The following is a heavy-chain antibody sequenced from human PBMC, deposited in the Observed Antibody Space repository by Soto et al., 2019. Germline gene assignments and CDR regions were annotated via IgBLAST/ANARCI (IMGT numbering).Heavy chain of an antibody. CDR3: GRGRSGQIVVFY. CDR1: GYTFTGHY. V-gene: IGHV1-2*02. J-gene: IGHJ4*02. Sequence: ASVKVSGKASGYTFTGHYIHWVRQAPEQGPEWMGEICPETGATRYAQKFQGRVTMTRDMSITTVYMELNNLRPDDTAVYYCGRGRSGQIVVFYWGQGTPVTVSS. D-gene: IGHD1-26*01. CDR2: ICPETGAT.